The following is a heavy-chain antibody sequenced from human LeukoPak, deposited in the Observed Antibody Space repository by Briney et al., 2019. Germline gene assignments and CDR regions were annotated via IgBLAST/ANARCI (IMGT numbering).Heavy chain of an antibody. CDR2: IYHSGST. D-gene: IGHD3-3*01. J-gene: IGHJ3*02. V-gene: IGHV4-30-2*01. CDR3: ARDPEDFWSGHYDGKAFDI. Sequence: SETLSLTCTVSGGSISSGDYYWSWIRQPPGKGLEWIGYIYHSGSTYYNPSLKSRVTISVDRSKNQFSLKLSSVTAADTAVYYCARDPEDFWSGHYDGKAFDIWGQGTMVTVSS. CDR1: GGSISSGDYY.